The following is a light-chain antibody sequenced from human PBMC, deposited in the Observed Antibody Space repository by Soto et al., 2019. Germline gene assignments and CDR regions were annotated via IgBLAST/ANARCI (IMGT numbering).Light chain of an antibody. V-gene: IGLV1-47*01. CDR1: SSNIGTNY. CDR2: RNN. J-gene: IGLJ1*01. CDR3: AGWDDSLHGLL. Sequence: QSVLTQPPSASGTPGQRVTISCSGGSSNIGTNYVYWYQQLPGTAPKLLIYRNNLRPSGVPDRFSAPKSGTSASLAISGLRSEDEGDYFCAGWDDSLHGLLFGAGTKVTVL.